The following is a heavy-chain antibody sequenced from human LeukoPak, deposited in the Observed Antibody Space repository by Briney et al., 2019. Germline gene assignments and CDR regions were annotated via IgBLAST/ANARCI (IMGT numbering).Heavy chain of an antibody. CDR1: GFTFSSYA. V-gene: IGHV3-30-3*01. CDR3: AREHREYYFDY. J-gene: IGHJ4*02. D-gene: IGHD5-24*01. CDR2: ISYDGSNK. Sequence: PGGSLRLSCAASGFTFSSYAMHWVRQAPGKGLEWVAVISYDGSNKYYADSVKGRFTISRDNSKNTLYLQMNSLRAEDTAVYYCAREHREYYFDYWGQGTLVTVSS.